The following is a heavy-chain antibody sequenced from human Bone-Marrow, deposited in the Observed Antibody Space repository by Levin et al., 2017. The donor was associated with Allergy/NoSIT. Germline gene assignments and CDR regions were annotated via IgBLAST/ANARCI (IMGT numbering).Heavy chain of an antibody. V-gene: IGHV3-7*01. Sequence: PGESLKISCAASEFTFSTSWMTWVRQAAGKGLEWVATINQDGSETYYVDSVKGRFTISRDNAKNSLYLHMNSLRAEDTAVYYCARDYYRKHDYWGQGTLVTVSS. CDR2: INQDGSET. CDR3: ARDYYRKHDY. J-gene: IGHJ4*02. CDR1: EFTFSTSW. D-gene: IGHD3-10*01.